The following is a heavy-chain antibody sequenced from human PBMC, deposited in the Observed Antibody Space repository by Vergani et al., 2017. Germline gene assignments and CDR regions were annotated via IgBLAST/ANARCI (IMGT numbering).Heavy chain of an antibody. Sequence: EVQLLESGGGLVQPGGSLRLSCAASGFTFSSYAMSWVRQAPGKGLEWVSAISGSGGSTYYADSVKGRFTISRDNSKNTLYLQMNSLRAEDTAVYYCARDRNYYGSGSPNWFDPWGQGTLVTVSS. J-gene: IGHJ5*02. CDR1: GFTFSSYA. D-gene: IGHD3-10*01. CDR2: ISGSGGST. V-gene: IGHV3-23*01. CDR3: ARDRNYYGSGSPNWFDP.